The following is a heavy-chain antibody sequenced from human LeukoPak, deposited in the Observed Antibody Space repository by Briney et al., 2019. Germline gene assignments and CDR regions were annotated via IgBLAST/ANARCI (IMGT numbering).Heavy chain of an antibody. D-gene: IGHD6-13*01. J-gene: IGHJ2*01. V-gene: IGHV4-59*08. CDR1: GGSISSYY. CDR2: IYYSGST. CDR3: AASAADLYWYFDL. Sequence: SETLSLTCTVSGGSISSYYWSWIRQPPGKGLEWIGYIYYSGSTNYNPSLKSRVTISVDTSKNQFYLKLSSVPAADTAVYYCAASAADLYWYFDLWGRGTLVTVSS.